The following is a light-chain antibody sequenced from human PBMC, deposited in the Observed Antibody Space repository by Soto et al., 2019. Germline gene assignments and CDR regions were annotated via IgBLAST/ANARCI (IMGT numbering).Light chain of an antibody. J-gene: IGKJ4*01. CDR3: MQGLQPPLS. CDR2: MGS. CDR1: QSLLHSNGYSY. Sequence: DIVMTQSPFSLPVSPGEPASISCRSSQSLLHSNGYSYVDWYLQKAGQSPQLLIYMGSNRASGVPARFSGSGSGTDFTLKISRVEAEDAGIYYCMQGLQPPLSFGGGTKVEIK. V-gene: IGKV2-28*01.